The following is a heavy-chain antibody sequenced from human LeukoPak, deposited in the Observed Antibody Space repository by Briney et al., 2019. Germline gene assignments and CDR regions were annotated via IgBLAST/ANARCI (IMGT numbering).Heavy chain of an antibody. CDR2: IYTSGST. V-gene: IGHV4-4*07. D-gene: IGHD1-26*01. CDR3: ASYTSSGSYFDY. CDR1: GGSISSYY. Sequence: SETLSLTYTVSGGSISSYYWTWIRQPAAKGLDWIGRIYTSGSTYYNPSLESRVTLSVDKSKNQLSLKLTSVTAADTAVYYCASYTSSGSYFDYWGQGTLVTVSS. J-gene: IGHJ4*02.